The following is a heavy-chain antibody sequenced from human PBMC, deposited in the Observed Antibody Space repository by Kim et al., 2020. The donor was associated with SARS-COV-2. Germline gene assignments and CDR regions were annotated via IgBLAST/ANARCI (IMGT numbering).Heavy chain of an antibody. V-gene: IGHV3-9*01. CDR3: AKGDLATVKSAGDY. J-gene: IGHJ4*02. Sequence: ADSVKGRFTISRDNAKNSLYLQMNSLRAEDTALYYCAKGDLATVKSAGDYWGQGTLVTVSS. D-gene: IGHD4-17*01.